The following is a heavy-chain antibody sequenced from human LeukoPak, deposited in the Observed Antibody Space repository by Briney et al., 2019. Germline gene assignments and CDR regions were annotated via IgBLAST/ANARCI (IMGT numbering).Heavy chain of an antibody. CDR1: GFTVSSNY. V-gene: IGHV3-53*01. Sequence: PGGSLRLSCAASGFTVSSNYMSWVRQAPGKGLEWVSVIYSGGSTYYADSVKGRFTISRDNAKNSLSLQMNSLRAEDTAVYYCARDGEFGNAYRNGYSGFGYWGQGTLVTVSS. J-gene: IGHJ4*02. CDR2: IYSGGST. CDR3: ARDGEFGNAYRNGYSGFGY. D-gene: IGHD5-18*01.